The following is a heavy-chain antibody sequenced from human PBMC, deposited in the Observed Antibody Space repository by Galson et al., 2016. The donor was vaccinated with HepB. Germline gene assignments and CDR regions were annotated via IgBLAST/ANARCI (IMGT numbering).Heavy chain of an antibody. CDR2: IYSSGYS. CDR1: GGSISSGDYY. J-gene: IGHJ3*01. CDR3: ARDSSSGLRTFDV. Sequence: TLSLTCTVSGGSISSGDYYWAWIRQRPGKGLEWIGYIYSSGYSYSNPSLKNRLAISADTSKNQSSLKLNSVTAADTAVYYCARDSSSGLRTFDVWGQGRMVTVS. V-gene: IGHV4-31*03. D-gene: IGHD4-17*01.